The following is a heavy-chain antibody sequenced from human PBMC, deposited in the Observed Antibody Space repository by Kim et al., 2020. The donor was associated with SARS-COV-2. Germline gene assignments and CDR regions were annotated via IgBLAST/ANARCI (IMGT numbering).Heavy chain of an antibody. Sequence: ASVKVSCKASGYTFTSYAMNWVRQAPGQGLEWMGWINTNTGNPTYAQGFTGRFVFSLDTSVSTEYLQISSLKAEDTAVYYCARIRSPLYYYGSGSYYYYFDYWGQGTLVTVSS. CDR3: ARIRSPLYYYGSGSYYYYFDY. CDR1: GYTFTSYA. J-gene: IGHJ4*02. D-gene: IGHD3-10*01. CDR2: INTNTGNP. V-gene: IGHV7-4-1*02.